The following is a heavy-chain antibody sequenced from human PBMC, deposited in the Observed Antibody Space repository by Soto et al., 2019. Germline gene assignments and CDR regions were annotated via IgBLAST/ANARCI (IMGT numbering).Heavy chain of an antibody. D-gene: IGHD2-2*01. CDR2: ISAYNGNT. Sequence: QVQLVQSGAEVKKPGASVKVSCKASGYTFTSYGISWVRQAPGQGLEWMGWISAYNGNTNYAQKLQGRVTMTTDNPTSTAYMELRSPKSDATAVYYCHRYQLVGTLGYYGMDVWGQGTTVTVSS. CDR3: HRYQLVGTLGYYGMDV. V-gene: IGHV1-18*01. J-gene: IGHJ6*02. CDR1: GYTFTSYG.